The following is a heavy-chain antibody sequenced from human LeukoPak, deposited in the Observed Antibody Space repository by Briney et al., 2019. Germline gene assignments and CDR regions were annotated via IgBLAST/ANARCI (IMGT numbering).Heavy chain of an antibody. D-gene: IGHD2-15*01. CDR3: AGELRGAVGVVVAATVLGGDYYYYMDV. V-gene: IGHV3-7*01. Sequence: GGSLRLSCAASGFTFSSYWMSWVRQAPGKGLEWAAYIKQDGSEKYYVDSVKGRFTISRDNAKNSLYLQMNSLRAEDTAVYYCAGELRGAVGVVVAATVLGGDYYYYMDVWGKGTTVTVSS. J-gene: IGHJ6*03. CDR1: GFTFSSYW. CDR2: IKQDGSEK.